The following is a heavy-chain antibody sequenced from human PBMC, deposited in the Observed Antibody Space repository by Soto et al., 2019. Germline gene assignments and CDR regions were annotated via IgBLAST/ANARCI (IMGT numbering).Heavy chain of an antibody. CDR3: AKGADIVVVVAAYNWFDP. CDR1: GFTFSSYA. V-gene: IGHV3-23*01. D-gene: IGHD2-15*01. Sequence: GESLSLSCAASGFTFSSYAMSWVHQAPGKGLEWVSAISGSGGSTYYADSVKGRFTISRDNSKNTLYLQMNSLRAEDTAVYYCAKGADIVVVVAAYNWFDPWGQGTLVTVSS. CDR2: ISGSGGST. J-gene: IGHJ5*02.